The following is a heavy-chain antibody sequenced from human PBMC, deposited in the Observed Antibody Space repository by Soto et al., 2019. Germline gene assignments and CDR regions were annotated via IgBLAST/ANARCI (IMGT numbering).Heavy chain of an antibody. Sequence: PSETLSLTCTVSGGSISSYYWSWIRQPPGKGLEWIGYVHDSWGSHYNPSLKSRVAISLDTSKSQFSLKLTSVTATDTAVYYCARHNDYGDYFRYWGQGTLVTVSS. D-gene: IGHD4-17*01. CDR3: ARHNDYGDYFRY. CDR2: VHDSWGS. CDR1: GGSISSYY. V-gene: IGHV4-59*08. J-gene: IGHJ4*02.